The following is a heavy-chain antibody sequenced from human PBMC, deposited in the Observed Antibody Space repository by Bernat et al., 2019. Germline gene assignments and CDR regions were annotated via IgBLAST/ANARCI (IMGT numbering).Heavy chain of an antibody. V-gene: IGHV4-59*01. CDR3: ASLPIAVAGTVYYYGMDV. Sequence: QALLQEADPGLVMPSETLALTWTVPGLSLSSSYWGWIRQRPRKGLEWHGHNYYSGRTNYNPSLKSRVTISVDTSKNQFSLKLSSVTAADTAVYYCASLPIAVAGTVYYYGMDVWGQGTTVTVSS. CDR2: NYYSGRT. D-gene: IGHD6-19*01. CDR1: GLSLSSSY. J-gene: IGHJ6*02.